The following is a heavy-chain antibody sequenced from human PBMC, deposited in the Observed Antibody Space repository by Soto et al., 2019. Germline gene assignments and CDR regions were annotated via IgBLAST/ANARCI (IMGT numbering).Heavy chain of an antibody. CDR3: ARVFPGIAARLKWFDH. D-gene: IGHD6-6*01. CDR2: IIPIFGTA. J-gene: IGHJ5*02. CDR1: GGTFSSYA. Sequence: SVKVSCKASGGTFSSYAISWVRQAPGQGLEWMGGIIPIFGTANYAQKFQGRVTITADESTSTAYMELSSLRSEDTAVYYCARVFPGIAARLKWFDHWGQGTLVTVSS. V-gene: IGHV1-69*13.